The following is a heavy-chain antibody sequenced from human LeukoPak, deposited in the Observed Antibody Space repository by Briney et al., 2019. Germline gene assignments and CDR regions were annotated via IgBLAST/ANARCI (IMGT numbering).Heavy chain of an antibody. CDR2: ISGSGGST. CDR3: AKDITCSFLFDY. Sequence: SGGSLRLSCAASGFTFSSYAMSWVRQAPGKGLEWVSAISGSGGSTYYADSVKGRFTISRDNSKNTLYLQMNSLRAEDTAVYYCAKDITCSFLFDYWGQGTLVTVSS. J-gene: IGHJ4*02. CDR1: GFTFSSYA. V-gene: IGHV3-23*01. D-gene: IGHD3-10*01.